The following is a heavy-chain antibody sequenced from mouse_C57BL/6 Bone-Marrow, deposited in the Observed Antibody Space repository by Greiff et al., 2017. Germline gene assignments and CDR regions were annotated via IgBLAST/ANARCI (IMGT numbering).Heavy chain of an antibody. CDR3: ARRLGNWYFDV. CDR1: GFTFSDYG. D-gene: IGHD4-1*01. J-gene: IGHJ1*03. Sequence: EVHLVESGGGLVQPGGSLKLSCAASGFTFSDYGMAWVRQAPRKGPEWVAFISNLAYSIYYADTVTGRFTISRENAKNTLYLEMSSLRSEDTAMYYCARRLGNWYFDVWGTGTTVTVSS. CDR2: ISNLAYSI. V-gene: IGHV5-15*04.